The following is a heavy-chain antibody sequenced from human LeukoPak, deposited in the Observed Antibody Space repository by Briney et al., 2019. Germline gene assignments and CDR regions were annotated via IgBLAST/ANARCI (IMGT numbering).Heavy chain of an antibody. D-gene: IGHD2-15*01. J-gene: IGHJ4*02. CDR1: GFTFSRSG. Sequence: GGSLRLSCVASGFTFSRSGMHWVRQAPGKGLEWVTFIGYDGSKIYYADSVKGRFTISRDNSKNTLYLQMNSLRPEDTAVYYCAKVRVGTAHFDYWGQGTLVTVSS. CDR3: AKVRVGTAHFDY. CDR2: IGYDGSKI. V-gene: IGHV3-30*02.